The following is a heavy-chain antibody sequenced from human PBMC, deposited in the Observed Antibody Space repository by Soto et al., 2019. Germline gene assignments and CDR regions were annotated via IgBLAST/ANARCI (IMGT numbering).Heavy chain of an antibody. CDR1: GFTFSTNN. V-gene: IGHV1-8*01. Sequence: ASVKVSCKASGFTFSTNNINWVRQAPGQGLQWMGWMNANVDATDSPQEFKGRVTMTWNASISTAYMELSNLKSDDTAVYYCAREVVDGSSLWLDPWGQGTLVTVSS. CDR3: AREVVDGSSLWLDP. D-gene: IGHD3-10*01. J-gene: IGHJ5*02. CDR2: MNANVDAT.